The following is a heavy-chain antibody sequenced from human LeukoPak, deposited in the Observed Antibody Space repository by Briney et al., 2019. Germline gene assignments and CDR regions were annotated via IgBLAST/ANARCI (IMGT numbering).Heavy chain of an antibody. D-gene: IGHD3-22*01. CDR2: IYYSGST. Sequence: SETLSLTCTVSGGSISSYYWSWIRQPPGKGLEWVGYIYYSGSTNYNPSLKSRVTTSVDTSKNQLSLKLSSVTAADTAVYYCARDRRGYYDSSGHFDYWGQGTLVTVSS. CDR3: ARDRRGYYDSSGHFDY. J-gene: IGHJ4*02. V-gene: IGHV4-59*01. CDR1: GGSISSYY.